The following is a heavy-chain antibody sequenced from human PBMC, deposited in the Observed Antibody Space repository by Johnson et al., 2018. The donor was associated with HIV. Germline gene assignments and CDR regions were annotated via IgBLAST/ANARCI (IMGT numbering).Heavy chain of an antibody. CDR2: IYSQTDGGTT. CDR3: AGVRVGAFDI. V-gene: IGHV3-15*01. J-gene: IGHJ3*02. CDR1: GFTFINAW. D-gene: IGHD3-10*01. Sequence: VQLVESGGGLVKPGGSLRLSCAASGFTFINAWMSWVRQAPGKGLEWVGRIYSQTDGGTTDYAAPMIGRFTISRDASKNTLYMQMNSLKTEDTAVYYCAGVRVGAFDIWGQGTMVTVSS.